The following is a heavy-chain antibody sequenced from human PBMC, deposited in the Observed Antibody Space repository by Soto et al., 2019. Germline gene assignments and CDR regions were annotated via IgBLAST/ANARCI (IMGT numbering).Heavy chain of an antibody. CDR3: ARDYEQQLVPPWFDP. D-gene: IGHD6-13*01. CDR2: ISAYNGNT. V-gene: IGHV1-18*01. CDR1: GYTFTSYG. J-gene: IGHJ5*02. Sequence: ASVKVSCKASGYTFTSYGISWVRQAPGQGLEWMGWISAYNGNTNYAQKLQGRVTMTTDTSTSTAYMELRSLRSDDTAVYYCARDYEQQLVPPWFDPWGQRTLVTVSS.